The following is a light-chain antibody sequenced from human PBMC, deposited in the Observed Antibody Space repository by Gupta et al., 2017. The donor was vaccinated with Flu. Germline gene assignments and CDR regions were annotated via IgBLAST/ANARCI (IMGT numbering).Light chain of an antibody. V-gene: IGKV1-9*01. CDR3: QQLDEYPYT. J-gene: IGKJ2*01. CDR2: AAS. CDR1: QDIATH. Sequence: DIQLTQSPSFLSASEGDRVTITCRASQDIATHLAWYQQAPGKAPRLLIYAASILQPGVPSRISGSGSGTEFTLTISILDPEDFVTYYCQQLDEYPYTFGQGTKLDIK.